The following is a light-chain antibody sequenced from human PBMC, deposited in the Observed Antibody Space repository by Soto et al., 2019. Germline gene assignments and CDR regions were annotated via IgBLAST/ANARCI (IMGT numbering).Light chain of an antibody. V-gene: IGLV7-46*01. CDR3: LLQDGHEIRV. CDR1: TGGVTSGHY. CDR2: DVN. Sequence: QTVVTQEPSLTVSPGGTVTLTCGSSTGGVTSGHYPYWFQLRPGQAPKTLIYDVNDRYPWTPARFSGTLCGGKAALPLSGAQPEDDAEYYCLLQDGHEIRVFGGGTELTVL. J-gene: IGLJ3*02.